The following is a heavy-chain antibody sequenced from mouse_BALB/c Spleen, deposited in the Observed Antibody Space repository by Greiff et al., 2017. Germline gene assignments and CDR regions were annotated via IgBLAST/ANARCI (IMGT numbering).Heavy chain of an antibody. J-gene: IGHJ2*01. V-gene: IGHV6-6*02. Sequence: EVKLEESGGGLVQPGGSMKLSCVASGFTFSNYWLNWVRQSPEKGLEWVAEIRLKSNNYATHYAESVKGRFTISRDDSKSSVYLQMNNLRAEDTGIYYCTPSIYYYGSSWDYWGQGTTLTVSS. CDR1: GFTFSNYW. CDR3: TPSIYYYGSSWDY. CDR2: IRLKSNNYAT. D-gene: IGHD1-1*01.